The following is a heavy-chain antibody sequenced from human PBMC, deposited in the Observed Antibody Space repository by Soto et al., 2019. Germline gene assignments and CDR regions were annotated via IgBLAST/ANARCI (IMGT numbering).Heavy chain of an antibody. CDR2: ISGSGGST. V-gene: IGHV3-23*01. CDR3: AKDGGGYDFWSGYYPTSDFDY. CDR1: GFTFSSYA. D-gene: IGHD3-3*01. Sequence: EVQLLESGGGLVQPGGSLRLSCAASGFTFSSYAMSWVRQAPGKGLEWVSAISGSGGSTYYADSVKGRFTISRDNSKDTLYLQMNGLRAEDTAVYYCAKDGGGYDFWSGYYPTSDFDYWGQGTLVTVSS. J-gene: IGHJ4*02.